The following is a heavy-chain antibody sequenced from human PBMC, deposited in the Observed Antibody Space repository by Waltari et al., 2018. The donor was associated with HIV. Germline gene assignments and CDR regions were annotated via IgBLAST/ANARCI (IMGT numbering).Heavy chain of an antibody. CDR1: GGSFSGYY. CDR2: INHSGST. Sequence: QVQLQQWGAGLLKPSETLSLTCAVYGGSFSGYYWSWIRQPPGKGLEWIGEINHSGSTNYNPSLKSRVTISGDTSKNQFSLKLSSVTAADTAVYYCARGGAVYYYDSSGYSLFDYWGQGTLVTVSS. J-gene: IGHJ4*02. V-gene: IGHV4-34*01. D-gene: IGHD3-22*01. CDR3: ARGGAVYYYDSSGYSLFDY.